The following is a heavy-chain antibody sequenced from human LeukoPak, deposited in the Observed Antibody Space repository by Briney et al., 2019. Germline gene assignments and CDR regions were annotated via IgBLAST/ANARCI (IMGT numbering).Heavy chain of an antibody. Sequence: GGSLRLSCAASGFTFSSYAMSWVRQAPGKGLEWVSAISGSGGSTYYADSVKGRFTISRDNAENSLFLQMTSLRVEDTAVYYCARGRGGDYGGNSGHFDYWGQGTLVTVSS. D-gene: IGHD4-23*01. CDR3: ARGRGGDYGGNSGHFDY. CDR1: GFTFSSYA. V-gene: IGHV3-23*01. CDR2: ISGSGGST. J-gene: IGHJ4*02.